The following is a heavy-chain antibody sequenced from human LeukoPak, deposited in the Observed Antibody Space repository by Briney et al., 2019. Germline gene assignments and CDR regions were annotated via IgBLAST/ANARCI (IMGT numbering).Heavy chain of an antibody. J-gene: IGHJ4*02. Sequence: SETLSLTCTVSGGSISSSSYYWGWIRQPPGKGLEWIGSIYHSGSTNYNPSLKSRVTISVDKSKNHFSLKVSSVTAADTAVYYCASLSPRRAFDYWGQGTLVTVSS. CDR2: IYHSGST. CDR3: ASLSPRRAFDY. V-gene: IGHV4-39*07. CDR1: GGSISSSSYY. D-gene: IGHD2/OR15-2a*01.